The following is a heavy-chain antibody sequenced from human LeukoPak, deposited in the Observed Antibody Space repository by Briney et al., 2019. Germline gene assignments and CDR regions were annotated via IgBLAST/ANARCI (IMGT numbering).Heavy chain of an antibody. V-gene: IGHV4-38-2*02. CDR1: GYSISSGHY. CDR3: ARDPAWAADSLHWVDP. CDR2: IYHSGST. D-gene: IGHD6-13*01. J-gene: IGHJ5*02. Sequence: SETLSLTCTVSGYSISSGHYWGWIRQFPDKGLEWIGSIYHSGSTYYNPSLKSRVTISVDTSKNQYSLKLTSVTAADTAIYYCARDPAWAADSLHWVDPWGQGTRVTVSS.